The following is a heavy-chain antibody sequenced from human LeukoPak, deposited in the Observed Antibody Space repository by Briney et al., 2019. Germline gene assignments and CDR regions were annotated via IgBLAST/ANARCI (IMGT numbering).Heavy chain of an antibody. J-gene: IGHJ4*02. V-gene: IGHV4-34*01. D-gene: IGHD2-2*01. CDR2: INHSGST. Sequence: SETLSLTCAVYGGSFSGYYWSWIRQPPGKGLEWIGEINHSGSTNYNPSLKSRVTISVDTSKNRFSLKLSSVTAADTAVYYCARGLYCSSTSCYHDYWGQGTLVTVSS. CDR1: GGSFSGYY. CDR3: ARGLYCSSTSCYHDY.